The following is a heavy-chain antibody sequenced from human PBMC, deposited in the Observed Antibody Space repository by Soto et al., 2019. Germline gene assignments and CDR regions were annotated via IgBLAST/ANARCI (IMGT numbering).Heavy chain of an antibody. Sequence: EVQVLDSGGGLVQPGGSQRLSCEASGFTFSNYAMSWVRQAPGKGLEWVSTISATGSTLYADSVKGRFTISRDNSKNTVYLQMNFLIAEDTAVYYCAKVSNKWAVAQRGYFDYWGQGTLVTVSS. CDR3: AKVSNKWAVAQRGYFDY. CDR1: GFTFSNYA. CDR2: ISATGST. V-gene: IGHV3-23*01. D-gene: IGHD6-19*01. J-gene: IGHJ4*02.